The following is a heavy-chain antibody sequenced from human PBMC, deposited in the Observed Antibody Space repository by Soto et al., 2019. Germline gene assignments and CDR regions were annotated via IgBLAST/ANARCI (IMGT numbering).Heavy chain of an antibody. J-gene: IGHJ4*02. CDR2: LSGSGVTT. Sequence: QPGGSLRLSCAASGFTFSDYAMAWVRQAPGKGLDWVSSLSGSGVTTYYADSVKGRFTISRDNSEKTLHLRMSSLRAEDTAVYYCARVEPDGWYFNYWGQGTLVTVSS. CDR3: ARVEPDGWYFNY. V-gene: IGHV3-23*01. CDR1: GFTFSDYA.